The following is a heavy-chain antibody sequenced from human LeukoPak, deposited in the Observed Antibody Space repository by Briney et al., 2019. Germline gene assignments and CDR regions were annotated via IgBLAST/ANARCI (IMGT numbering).Heavy chain of an antibody. V-gene: IGHV3-23*01. CDR1: GFTFSTYA. CDR3: AKLGGDHRGPFDI. J-gene: IGHJ3*02. CDR2: SGSGGST. D-gene: IGHD4-23*01. Sequence: GGSLRFSCVASGFTFSTYAMNWVRQVPGKGLEWVSVSGSGGSTYYADSVKGRFTISRDNSKNTLYLQMNSLRAEDTAIYYCAKLGGDHRGPFDIWGQGTMVTVSS.